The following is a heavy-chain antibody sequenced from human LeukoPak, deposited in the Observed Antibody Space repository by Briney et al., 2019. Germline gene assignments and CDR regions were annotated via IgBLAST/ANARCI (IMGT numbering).Heavy chain of an antibody. CDR1: GGPINSNIYY. V-gene: IGHV4-39*01. Sequence: PSETLSLTCNVSGGPINSNIYYWAWVRQPPGKGLEWIGSIYYSGSTYYNPSLKSRVTISVDTSKNQFSLKLNSVTAADTAVYYCARLDDRAARIAVGRSSTWSSRRGFDYWGQGTLVTVSS. D-gene: IGHD6-13*01. CDR3: ARLDDRAARIAVGRSSTWSSRRGFDY. J-gene: IGHJ4*02. CDR2: IYYSGST.